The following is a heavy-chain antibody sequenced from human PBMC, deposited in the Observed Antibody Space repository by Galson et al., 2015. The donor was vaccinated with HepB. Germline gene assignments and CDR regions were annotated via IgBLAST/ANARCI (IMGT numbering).Heavy chain of an antibody. CDR1: GFTFSSYW. V-gene: IGHV3-74*01. D-gene: IGHD3-16*01. Sequence: SLRLSCAASGFTFSSYWMHWVRHAPGKGLVWVSRINSDGSSTSYADSVKGRFTISRDNAKNTLYLQMNSLRAEDTAVYYCARACKHLSVFDYWGQGTLVTVSS. CDR3: ARACKHLSVFDY. CDR2: INSDGSST. J-gene: IGHJ4*02.